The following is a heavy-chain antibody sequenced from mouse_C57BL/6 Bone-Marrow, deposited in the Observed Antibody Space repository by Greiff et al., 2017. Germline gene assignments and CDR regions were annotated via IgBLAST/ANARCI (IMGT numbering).Heavy chain of an antibody. J-gene: IGHJ1*03. CDR1: GYTFTSYW. CDR2: IHPSDSDT. V-gene: IGHV1-74*01. D-gene: IGHD1-1*01. Sequence: QVQLQQPGAELVKPGASVKVSCKASGYTFTSYWMHWVKQRPGQGLEWLGRIHPSDSDTNYNQKFKGKATLTVDKSSSTAYMQLSSLTSEDSAVYYCAISQFPLTTVVARYFDVWGTGTTVTVSS. CDR3: AISQFPLTTVVARYFDV.